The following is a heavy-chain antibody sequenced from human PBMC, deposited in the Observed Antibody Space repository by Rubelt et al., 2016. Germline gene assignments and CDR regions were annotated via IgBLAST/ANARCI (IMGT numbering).Heavy chain of an antibody. J-gene: IGHJ4*02. CDR3: ARGYFGELPNY. Sequence: VSAISGSGGSTYYADSVKGRFTISRDNSKNTLYLQMNSLRAEDTAVYYCARGYFGELPNYWGQGTLVTVSS. D-gene: IGHD3-10*01. CDR2: ISGSGGST. V-gene: IGHV3-23*01.